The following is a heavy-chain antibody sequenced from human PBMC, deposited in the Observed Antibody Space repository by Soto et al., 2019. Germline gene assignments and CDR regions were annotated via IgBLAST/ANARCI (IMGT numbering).Heavy chain of an antibody. CDR1: SGSVGDNKW. Sequence: QVHLQEAGPGQVNPSGTLSLTCAVSSGSVGDNKWWTWVRQSPGKGMEWMGEIFHSGSSNYNPSLGSRISMSIDTSMNQVSLKLTSVTAADTAIYYCATFNYGDHAFDNWGQGTLVTV. CDR3: ATFNYGDHAFDN. CDR2: IFHSGSS. J-gene: IGHJ4*02. V-gene: IGHV4-4*02. D-gene: IGHD4-17*01.